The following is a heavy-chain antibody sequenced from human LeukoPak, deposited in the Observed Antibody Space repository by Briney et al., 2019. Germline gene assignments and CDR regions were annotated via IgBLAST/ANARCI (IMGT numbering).Heavy chain of an antibody. D-gene: IGHD1-26*01. CDR3: ARMFRTVWELPYF. CDR2: FFHSGST. CDR1: GGSISSSSYY. V-gene: IGHV4-39*07. J-gene: IGHJ4*02. Sequence: EASETLSLTCTVSGGSISSSSYYWGWIRQPPGKGLEWIGSFFHSGSTFYNPSLKSRLSVSVDTSKNQFSLKVSSATAADTAVYYCARMFRTVWELPYFWGQGTLVTVSS.